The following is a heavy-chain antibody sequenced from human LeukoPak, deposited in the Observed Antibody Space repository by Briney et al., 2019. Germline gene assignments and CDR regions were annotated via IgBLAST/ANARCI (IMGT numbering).Heavy chain of an antibody. CDR2: ISGSGDNT. V-gene: IGHV3-23*01. J-gene: IGHJ4*02. D-gene: IGHD2-15*01. CDR3: AKTPGDCTGGTCYSFDY. CDR1: GFTFYTYA. Sequence: GGSLRFSCAASGFTFYTYAMTWVRQAPGKGLEWVSSISGSGDNTYYADSVKGRFTVSRDNSKNTLYLQMNSLRAEDTAVYYCAKTPGDCTGGTCYSFDYWGQGSLVTVSS.